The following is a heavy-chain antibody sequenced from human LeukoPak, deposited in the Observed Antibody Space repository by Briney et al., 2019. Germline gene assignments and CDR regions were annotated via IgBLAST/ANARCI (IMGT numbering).Heavy chain of an antibody. V-gene: IGHV4-34*01. Sequence: SETLSLTCAVYGGSFSGYYWSWIRQPPGKGLEWIGEINHSGSTNYNPSLKRRVTISVDTSKNQFSLKLSSVTAADTAVYYCARVAGGRYCSSTSCPQHLNWFDPWGQGTLVTVSS. CDR3: ARVAGGRYCSSTSCPQHLNWFDP. CDR1: GGSFSGYY. CDR2: INHSGST. J-gene: IGHJ5*02. D-gene: IGHD2-2*01.